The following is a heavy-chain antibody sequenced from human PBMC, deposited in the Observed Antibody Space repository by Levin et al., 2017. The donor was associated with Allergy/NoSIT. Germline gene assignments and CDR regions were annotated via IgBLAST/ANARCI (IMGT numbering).Heavy chain of an antibody. CDR2: MYYSGDT. Sequence: GSLRLSCTVSGGSLSSRSSYWGWIRQPPGKGLEWIGCMYYSGDTYYNPSLKSRVTISVDTSKNQFTLKLSSVTAADTAVYYCARRFPYSNSWDFDFWGQGTLVTVSS. CDR3: ARRFPYSNSWDFDF. D-gene: IGHD6-13*01. J-gene: IGHJ4*02. V-gene: IGHV4-39*01. CDR1: GGSLSSRSSY.